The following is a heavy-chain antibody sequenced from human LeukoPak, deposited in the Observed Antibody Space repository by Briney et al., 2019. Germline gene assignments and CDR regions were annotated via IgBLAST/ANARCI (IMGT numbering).Heavy chain of an antibody. J-gene: IGHJ5*02. V-gene: IGHV4-34*01. CDR1: GGSFSGYY. CDR2: INHSGSP. CDR3: ARVDWLAAGRFDP. D-gene: IGHD3/OR15-3a*01. Sequence: PSETLSLTCAVYGGSFSGYYWSWIRQPPGKGLEWIGEINHSGSPNYNPSLKSRVTISVDTSKNQFSLKLSSVTAADTAIYYCARVDWLAAGRFDPWGQGTLVTVSS.